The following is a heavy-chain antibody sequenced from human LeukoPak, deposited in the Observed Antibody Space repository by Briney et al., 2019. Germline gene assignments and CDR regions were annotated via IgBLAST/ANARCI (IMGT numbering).Heavy chain of an antibody. CDR1: GGSLSSSYR. CDR2: INHRRRT. Sequence: PSESLSLTCAVSGGSLSSSYRWCDIRQPPGKGLWEVGTINHRRRTNYNPSLKSRLTISADKYKNQFSLKLTSVTGPDTAVYYGERDEIRYLDRITSLGAFDIWGQGTLVTVSS. CDR3: ERDEIRYLDRITSLGAFDI. J-gene: IGHJ3*02. D-gene: IGHD3-16*01. V-gene: IGHV4-4*02.